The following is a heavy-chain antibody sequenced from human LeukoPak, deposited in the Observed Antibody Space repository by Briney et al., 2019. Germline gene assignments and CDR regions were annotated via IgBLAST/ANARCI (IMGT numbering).Heavy chain of an antibody. D-gene: IGHD5-18*01. V-gene: IGHV4-39*01. CDR2: IYYSGST. CDR3: ARASVKRGFTYGPFDC. J-gene: IGHJ4*02. Sequence: PSETLSLTCTVSGDSISSSSYYWGWIRQSPGKGLEWIGSIYYSGSTYYNPSLKSRVTISVDTSENQFSLKLSSVTAADTAVYYCARASVKRGFTYGPFDCWGQGTLVTVSS. CDR1: GDSISSSSYY.